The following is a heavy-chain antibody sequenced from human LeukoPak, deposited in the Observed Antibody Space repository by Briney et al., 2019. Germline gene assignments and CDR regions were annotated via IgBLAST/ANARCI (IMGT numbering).Heavy chain of an antibody. CDR1: GFTFSTYW. V-gene: IGHV3-23*01. J-gene: IGHJ5*02. CDR2: ISGSGGST. Sequence: GGSLRLSCAASGFTFSTYWMHWGRQGPGKGLGWVSAISGSGGSTYYADSVKGRFTISRDNSKNTLYLQMNSLRAEDTAVYYCARVVPAAMCPWFDPWGQGTLVTVSS. CDR3: ARVVPAAMCPWFDP. D-gene: IGHD2-2*01.